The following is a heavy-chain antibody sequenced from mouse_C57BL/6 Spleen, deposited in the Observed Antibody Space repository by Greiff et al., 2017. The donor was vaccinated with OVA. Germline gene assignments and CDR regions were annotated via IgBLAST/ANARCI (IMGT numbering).Heavy chain of an antibody. V-gene: IGHV5-17*01. CDR1: GFTFSDYG. Sequence: EVKLMESGGGLVKPGGSLKLSCAASGFTFSDYGMHWVRQAPEKGLEWVAYISSGSSTIYYADTVKGRFTISRDNAKNTLFLQMTSLRSEDTAMYYCARPIYYGNYEYFDVWGTGTTVTVSS. CDR3: ARPIYYGNYEYFDV. CDR2: ISSGSSTI. D-gene: IGHD2-1*01. J-gene: IGHJ1*03.